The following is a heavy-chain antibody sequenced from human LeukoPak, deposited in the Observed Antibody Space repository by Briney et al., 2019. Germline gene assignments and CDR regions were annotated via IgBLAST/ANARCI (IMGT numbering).Heavy chain of an antibody. CDR1: RSTFSSYA. J-gene: IGHJ4*02. CDR2: ISAGGDLT. D-gene: IGHD1-26*01. CDR3: AKGLISSATYFSYFDY. V-gene: IGHV3-23*01. Sequence: PGGSLRLSCAASRSTFSSYAMSWVRQAPGKGLEWVSAISAGGDLTNYADSVKGRFTISRDSSKNMLYVQMNSLRAEDTAVYYCAKGLISSATYFSYFDYWGQGTLVTVSS.